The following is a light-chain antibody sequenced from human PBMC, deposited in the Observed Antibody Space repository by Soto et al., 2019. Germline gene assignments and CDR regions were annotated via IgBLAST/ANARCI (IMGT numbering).Light chain of an antibody. CDR2: DVS. Sequence: EIVLTQSPVTLSLSPGERATLSCRASQSVGTYLAWYQQKPGQAPRLLIYDVSNRATGTPARFSGSGSETDVTLTISSLEPEDFAVYYCQQRRNWYTFGQGTKLEIK. CDR1: QSVGTY. CDR3: QQRRNWYT. V-gene: IGKV3-11*01. J-gene: IGKJ2*01.